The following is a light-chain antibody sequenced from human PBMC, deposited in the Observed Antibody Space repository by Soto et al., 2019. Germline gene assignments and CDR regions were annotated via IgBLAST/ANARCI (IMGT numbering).Light chain of an antibody. CDR2: DTA. CDR3: QQHGSSPWT. CDR1: QRVSIK. Sequence: IVLTQSPATLSVSPLKRSAFFFMASQRVSIKLAWYQQKPGQAPRLLIYDTATRATSIPARCSGSGSGTEVTLTISSLQSEDFAVYYCQQHGSSPWTFGQGTKVDIK. V-gene: IGKV3-15*01. J-gene: IGKJ1*01.